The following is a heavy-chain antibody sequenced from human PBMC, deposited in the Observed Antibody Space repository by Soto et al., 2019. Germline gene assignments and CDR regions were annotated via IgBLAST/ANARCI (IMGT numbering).Heavy chain of an antibody. Sequence: ASVKVSCKASGYTFTSYAMHWVRQAPGQRLEWMGWINAGNGNTKYSQKFQGRVTITRDTSASTAYMELSSLRSEDTAVYYCARFLIVGATTVDYWGQGTLVTVSS. CDR1: GYTFTSYA. CDR2: INAGNGNT. V-gene: IGHV1-3*01. CDR3: ARFLIVGATTVDY. D-gene: IGHD1-26*01. J-gene: IGHJ4*02.